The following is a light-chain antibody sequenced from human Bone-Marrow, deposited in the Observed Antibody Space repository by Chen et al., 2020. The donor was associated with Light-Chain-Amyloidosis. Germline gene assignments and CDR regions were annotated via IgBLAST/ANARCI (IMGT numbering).Light chain of an antibody. CDR3: QQRRDCPFT. J-gene: IGKJ4*01. CDR2: DAS. V-gene: IGKV3-11*01. CDR1: QGVSSF. Sequence: DIVLTQSPATLSLSPGERATLSCRASQGVSSFLVWGQKKPGSAPRLLIFDASKRATGIPARFSGSGSGTDFTLTISSLEPEDSAVYDCQQRRDCPFTFGGGTKVEIK.